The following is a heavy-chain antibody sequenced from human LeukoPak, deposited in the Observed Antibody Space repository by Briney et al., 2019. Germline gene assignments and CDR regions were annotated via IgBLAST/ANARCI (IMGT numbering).Heavy chain of an antibody. D-gene: IGHD3-10*01. Sequence: PGGSLRLSCAASGFTFSSYDMHWVRQATGKGLEWVSAIGTAGDTYYPGSVKGRFTISRENAKNSLYLQMNSLRAGDTAVYYCARGYYGSGSLDYWGQGTLVTVSS. CDR1: GFTFSSYD. J-gene: IGHJ4*02. CDR2: IGTAGDT. CDR3: ARGYYGSGSLDY. V-gene: IGHV3-13*01.